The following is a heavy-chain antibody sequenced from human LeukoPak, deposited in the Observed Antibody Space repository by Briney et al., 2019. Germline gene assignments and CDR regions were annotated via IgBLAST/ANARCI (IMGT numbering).Heavy chain of an antibody. CDR3: ARGQRYCSSTSCYELDY. D-gene: IGHD2-2*01. Sequence: PSETLSLTCSVSGGSISSYYWSWIRQPPGKGLEWVGYIYYSGSTNYNPSLKSRVTISVDTSKNQFSLKLSSVTAADTAVYYCARGQRYCSSTSCYELDYWGQGTLVTVSP. CDR2: IYYSGST. CDR1: GGSISSYY. V-gene: IGHV4-59*01. J-gene: IGHJ4*02.